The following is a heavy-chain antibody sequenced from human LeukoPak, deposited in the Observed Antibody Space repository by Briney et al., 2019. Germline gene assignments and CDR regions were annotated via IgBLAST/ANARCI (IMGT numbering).Heavy chain of an antibody. D-gene: IGHD1-1*01. CDR3: ARAPTGTVY. V-gene: IGHV3-48*03. CDR2: ISSSGSTI. CDR1: GFTFSSYE. Sequence: PGGSLRLSCAASGFTFSSYEMNWVRQAPGRGLERVSYISSSGSTIYYADSVKGRFTISRDNAKNSLYLQMNSLRAEDTAVYYCARAPTGTVYWGQGTLVTVSS. J-gene: IGHJ4*02.